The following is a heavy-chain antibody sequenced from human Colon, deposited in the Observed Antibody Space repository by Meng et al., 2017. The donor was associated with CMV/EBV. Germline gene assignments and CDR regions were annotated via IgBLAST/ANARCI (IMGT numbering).Heavy chain of an antibody. D-gene: IGHD3-22*01. CDR3: VRESSDHYDPIGFPHY. V-gene: IGHV1-18*01. J-gene: IGHJ4*02. Sequence: SVKVSCKAAGYTFPSYGISWVRQAPGQGLEWMGWISAYNGDTNYPQKLQGRLTMTTDTSTSTAYMELRSLRSDDTAVYYCVRESSDHYDPIGFPHYWGQGTLVTVSS. CDR1: GYTFPSYG. CDR2: ISAYNGDT.